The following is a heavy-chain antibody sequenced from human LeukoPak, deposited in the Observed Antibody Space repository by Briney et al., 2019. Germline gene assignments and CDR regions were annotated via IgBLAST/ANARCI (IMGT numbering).Heavy chain of an antibody. CDR1: GFTFSSFS. J-gene: IGHJ4*02. Sequence: KPGGSLRLSCAASGFTFSSFSMIWVRQAPGKGLEWVSSTSSSSAYTFYAESGKGRFTISRDNAKNSLFLQMNSLRAEDTAMYYCAKGTKPLMTIPDYWGQGILVTVSS. CDR3: AKGTKPLMTIPDY. D-gene: IGHD1/OR15-1a*01. CDR2: TSSSSAYT. V-gene: IGHV3-21*04.